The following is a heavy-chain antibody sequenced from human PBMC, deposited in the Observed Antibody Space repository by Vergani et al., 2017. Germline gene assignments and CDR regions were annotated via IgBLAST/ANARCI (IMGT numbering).Heavy chain of an antibody. Sequence: LHLVESGGGVVQPGNSLKISCAASGFTLSTHGIHWVRQAPGKGLEWVSAISGSGGSTYYADSVKGRFTISRDNSKNTLYLQMNSLRAEDTAVYYCAKDGYSSGWLRPFDYWGQGTLVTVSS. V-gene: IGHV3-23*04. CDR2: ISGSGGST. D-gene: IGHD6-19*01. CDR1: GFTLSTHG. J-gene: IGHJ4*02. CDR3: AKDGYSSGWLRPFDY.